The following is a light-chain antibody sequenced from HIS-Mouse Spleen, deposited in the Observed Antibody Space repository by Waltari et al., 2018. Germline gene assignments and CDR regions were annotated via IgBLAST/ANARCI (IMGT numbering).Light chain of an antibody. CDR2: DVS. CDR3: SSYTSSSFNVV. CDR1: SSAVGGYNY. J-gene: IGLJ2*01. Sequence: QSALTQPASVSGSPGQSITISCTGTSSAVGGYNYVPWYQQHPGKAPKLMIYDVSKRPSGVSNRFSGSKSGNTASLTISGLQAEDEADYYCSSYTSSSFNVVFGGGTKLTVL. V-gene: IGLV2-14*03.